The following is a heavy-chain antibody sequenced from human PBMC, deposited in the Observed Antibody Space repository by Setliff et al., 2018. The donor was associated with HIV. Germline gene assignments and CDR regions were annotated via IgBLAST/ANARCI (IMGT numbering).Heavy chain of an antibody. CDR3: ATVPPSGTDLDY. D-gene: IGHD3-10*01. CDR2: IIPSGTT. Sequence: SETLSLTCDVSGDSVTSKSYSWTWIRQPPGKGLEWMGYIIPSGTTYYSPSLKSRLTISIDKSMNHFSLTLSSVTVADTAVYYCATVPPSGTDLDYWGPGMLVT. V-gene: IGHV4-30-2*01. J-gene: IGHJ4*02. CDR1: GDSVTSKSYS.